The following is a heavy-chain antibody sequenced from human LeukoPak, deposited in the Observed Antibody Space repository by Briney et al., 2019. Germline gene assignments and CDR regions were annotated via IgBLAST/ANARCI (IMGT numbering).Heavy chain of an antibody. CDR3: ARQTYYGSGIDY. CDR2: INYSGNT. CDR1: GGPISSYY. D-gene: IGHD3-10*01. V-gene: IGHV4-59*08. J-gene: IGHJ4*02. Sequence: SETLSLTCTVSGGPISSYYWSWIRQPPGKGLEWIGYINYSGNTNYNPSLKSRVTISVDTSKNQFSLKLSSATAADTAVYYCARQTYYGSGIDYWGQGTLVTVSS.